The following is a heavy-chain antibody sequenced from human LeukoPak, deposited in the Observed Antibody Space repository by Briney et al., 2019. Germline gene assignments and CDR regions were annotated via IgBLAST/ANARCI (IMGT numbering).Heavy chain of an antibody. J-gene: IGHJ4*02. CDR1: GFTFSAFW. V-gene: IGHV3-74*01. D-gene: IGHD6-19*01. Sequence: GGSLRLSCAASGFTFSAFWMHWVRQAPGEGLMWVSRINTDGSTTGYADSVKGRFTISRDNAKNTLYLQMNSLRVEDTAVYYCTRVFSSGSFDYWGQGTLVTVSS. CDR3: TRVFSSGSFDY. CDR2: INTDGSTT.